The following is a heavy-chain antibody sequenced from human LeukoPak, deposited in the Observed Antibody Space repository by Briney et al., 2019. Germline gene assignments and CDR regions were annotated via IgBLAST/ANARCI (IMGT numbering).Heavy chain of an antibody. Sequence: GASVKVSCKASGYTFSNHGLSWVRQAPGQGLEWMGWINPNSGGTNYAQKFQGRVTMARDTSISTAYMELSRLRSDDTAVYYCARKVVRGDYDIWGQGTMVTVSS. CDR2: INPNSGGT. V-gene: IGHV1-2*02. J-gene: IGHJ3*02. D-gene: IGHD4-17*01. CDR1: GYTFSNHG. CDR3: ARKVVRGDYDI.